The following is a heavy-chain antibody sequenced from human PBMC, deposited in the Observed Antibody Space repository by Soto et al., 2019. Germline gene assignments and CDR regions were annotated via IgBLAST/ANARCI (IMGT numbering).Heavy chain of an antibody. V-gene: IGHV4-59*01. J-gene: IGHJ4*02. CDR3: ARSDGRY. Sequence: PPETLSHTCPVSGASIISYYWSWIRQPPGKGLEWIGYIYYSGSTNYNPSLKSRVTISVDTSKNQFSLKLSFVTAADTAVYYCARSDGRYWGQGTLVTVS. CDR2: IYYSGST. CDR1: GASIISYY.